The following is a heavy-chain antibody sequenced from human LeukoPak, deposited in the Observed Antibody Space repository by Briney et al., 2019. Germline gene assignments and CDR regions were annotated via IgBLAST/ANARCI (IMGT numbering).Heavy chain of an antibody. CDR1: GFTFSSYA. D-gene: IGHD4-17*01. CDR3: AKGFLYGDYHRGYFDY. CDR2: ISGSGGST. V-gene: IGHV3-23*01. J-gene: IGHJ4*02. Sequence: GGSLRLSCAASGFTFSSYAMSWVRQAPGKGLEWVSAISGSGGSTYYADSVKGRFTISRDNSKNTLYLQTNSLRAEDTAVYYCAKGFLYGDYHRGYFDYWGQGTLVTVSS.